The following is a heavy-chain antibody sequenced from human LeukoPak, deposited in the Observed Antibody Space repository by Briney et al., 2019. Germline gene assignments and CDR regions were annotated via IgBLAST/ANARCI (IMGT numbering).Heavy chain of an antibody. CDR1: GYTFTGYY. J-gene: IGHJ4*02. V-gene: IGHV1-2*02. CDR3: ARGVGYDSYFDY. D-gene: IGHD5-12*01. Sequence: SVKVSCKASGYTFTGYYMHWVRQAPGQGLEGMGWINPNSCGTNYAQKFHGRVTMTRDTSISTVNMELSRLRSDDTAVYYCARGVGYDSYFDYWREGTLLSVPS. CDR2: INPNSCGT.